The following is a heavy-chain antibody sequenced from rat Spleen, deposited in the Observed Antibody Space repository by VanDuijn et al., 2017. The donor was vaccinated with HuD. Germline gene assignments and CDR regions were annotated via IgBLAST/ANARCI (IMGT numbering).Heavy chain of an antibody. CDR3: LRHPDYSNYFDY. J-gene: IGHJ2*01. V-gene: IGHV5-22*01. D-gene: IGHD1-1*01. Sequence: EVQLVESGGGLVQPGRSLKLSCAASGFTFSDYYMAWVRQAPKKGLEWVASISYDGSGTYYGDSVQGRFTISRDNAKSSLFLQMNSLRSEDTATYYCLRHPDYSNYFDYWGQGVMVTVSS. CDR2: ISYDGSGT. CDR1: GFTFSDYY.